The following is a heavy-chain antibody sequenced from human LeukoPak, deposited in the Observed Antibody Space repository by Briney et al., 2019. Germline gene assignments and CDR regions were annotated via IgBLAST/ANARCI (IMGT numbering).Heavy chain of an antibody. J-gene: IGHJ5*02. CDR1: GFTFSDYA. D-gene: IGHD2-2*01. CDR2: LSGSGAGT. CDR3: AITISNWFDP. V-gene: IGHV3-23*01. Sequence: PGGSLRLTCAASGFTFSDYALGWVRQAPGRGLEWVATLSGSGAGTYYSDSVQGRFTISRDNSKRTPFLQMNSLRAEDTAVYYCAITISNWFDPWGQGTLVTVSS.